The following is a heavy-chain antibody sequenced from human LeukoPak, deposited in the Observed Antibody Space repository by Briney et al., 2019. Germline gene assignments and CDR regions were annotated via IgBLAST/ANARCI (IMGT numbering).Heavy chain of an antibody. CDR1: GFTFGDYA. CDR3: TRAKTITMIVVDTFDY. Sequence: PGGSLRLSCTASGFTFGDYAMSWFRQAPGKGLEWVGFIRSKAYGGTTEYAASVKGRFTISRDDSKSIAYLQMNSLKTEDTAVYYCTRAKTITMIVVDTFDYWGQGTLVTVSS. D-gene: IGHD3-22*01. J-gene: IGHJ4*02. V-gene: IGHV3-49*03. CDR2: IRSKAYGGTT.